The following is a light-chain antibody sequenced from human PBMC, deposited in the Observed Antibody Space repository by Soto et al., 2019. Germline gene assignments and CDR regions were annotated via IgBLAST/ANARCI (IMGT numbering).Light chain of an antibody. J-gene: IGKJ5*01. CDR1: QSVSSY. CDR2: GAS. Sequence: EIVLTQSPATLSLSPGERATLSCRASQSVSSYLAWYRQKPGQAPRLLIYGASTRATGVPARFSGSGSGTEFTLTISSLQSEDFAVYYCQQYNNWPPITFGQGTRLEIK. V-gene: IGKV3-15*01. CDR3: QQYNNWPPIT.